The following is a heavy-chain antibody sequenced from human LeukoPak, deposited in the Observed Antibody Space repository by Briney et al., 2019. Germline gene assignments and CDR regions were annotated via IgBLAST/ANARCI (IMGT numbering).Heavy chain of an antibody. J-gene: IGHJ3*02. CDR3: ARGGRITMIVVAKDAFDI. Sequence: SETLSLTCAVYGGSFSGYYWSWIRQPPGKGLERIGEINHSGSTNYNPSLKSRVTISVDTPKNQFSLKLSSVTAADTAVYYCARGGRITMIVVAKDAFDIWGRGTMVTVSS. CDR1: GGSFSGYY. D-gene: IGHD3-22*01. CDR2: INHSGST. V-gene: IGHV4-34*01.